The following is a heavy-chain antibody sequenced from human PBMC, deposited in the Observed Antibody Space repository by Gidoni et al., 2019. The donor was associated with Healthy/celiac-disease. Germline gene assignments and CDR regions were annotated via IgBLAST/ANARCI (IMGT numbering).Heavy chain of an antibody. J-gene: IGHJ6*02. CDR2: ISNDGIKK. V-gene: IGHV3-30-3*01. CDR1: GFTFSSSG. Sequence: QVQLVEYGGGVVQPGRSLRLSCAASGFTFSSSGMAWVRQGPGKGLVWVEGISNDGIKKNHADSLKGRFTISRNNSKNTLYLQRKRLRAEDTAVYYCAREYGSGSYVYYYGMDVWGQGTTVTVSS. CDR3: AREYGSGSYVYYYGMDV. D-gene: IGHD3-10*01.